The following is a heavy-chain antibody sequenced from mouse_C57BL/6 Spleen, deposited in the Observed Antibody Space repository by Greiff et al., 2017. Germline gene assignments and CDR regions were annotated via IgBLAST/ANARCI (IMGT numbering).Heavy chain of an antibody. V-gene: IGHV1-52*01. CDR2: IDPSDSET. J-gene: IGHJ3*01. Sequence: VQLQQPGAELVRPGSSVKLSCKASGYTFTSYWMHWVKQRPIQGLEWIGNIDPSDSETHYNQKFKDKATLTVDKSSSTAYMQLSSLTSEDSAVYYCARGGDYDHCAYWGQGTLVTVSA. CDR1: GYTFTSYW. CDR3: ARGGDYDHCAY. D-gene: IGHD2-4*01.